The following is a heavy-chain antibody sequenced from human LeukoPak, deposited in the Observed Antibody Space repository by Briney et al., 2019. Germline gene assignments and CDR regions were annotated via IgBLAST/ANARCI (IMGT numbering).Heavy chain of an antibody. Sequence: SVKVSCKASGGTYSSYAISWVRQAPGQEVEWMGRIIPILGIANYAQKFQGRVTITADKSTSTAYMELSSLRSEDTAVYYCAREPGRYDILTGYYYDYWGQGTLVTVSS. V-gene: IGHV1-69*04. CDR3: AREPGRYDILTGYYYDY. J-gene: IGHJ4*02. CDR2: IIPILGIA. D-gene: IGHD3-9*01. CDR1: GGTYSSYA.